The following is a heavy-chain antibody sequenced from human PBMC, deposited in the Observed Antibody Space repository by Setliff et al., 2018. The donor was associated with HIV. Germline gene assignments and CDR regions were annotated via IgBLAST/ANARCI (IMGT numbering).Heavy chain of an antibody. J-gene: IGHJ4*02. CDR2: IIPNSGVT. D-gene: IGHD6-13*01. CDR1: GYTFTGYY. CDR3: ARGGYGDY. Sequence: GASVKVSCKASGYTFTGYYMHWVRQAPGQGLAWMGRIIPNSGVTNYAQKFQGRVTMTRDTSISSAYMELSSLRSEDTAVYYCARGGYGDYWGQGTLVTVSS. V-gene: IGHV1-2*06.